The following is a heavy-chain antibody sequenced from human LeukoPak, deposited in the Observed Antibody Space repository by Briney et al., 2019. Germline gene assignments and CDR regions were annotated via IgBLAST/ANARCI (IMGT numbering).Heavy chain of an antibody. J-gene: IGHJ4*02. V-gene: IGHV4-61*02. Sequence: PSQTLSLTCIVSGDSVSSGGYYWSWLRQPAGKGLEWIGRIYPSGNTNYNPSLKSRVTISMDTSKNQFSLKLSSVTAADTAGYYCARVEATATAYFDSWGQGTLVTVSS. D-gene: IGHD5-18*01. CDR2: IYPSGNT. CDR3: ARVEATATAYFDS. CDR1: GDSVSSGGYY.